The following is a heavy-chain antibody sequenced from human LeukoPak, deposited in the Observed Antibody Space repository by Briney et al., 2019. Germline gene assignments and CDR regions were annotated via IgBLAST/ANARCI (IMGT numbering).Heavy chain of an antibody. D-gene: IGHD3-22*01. V-gene: IGHV3-23*01. CDR3: AKSFQRYYYDSSPDY. CDR1: GFTFNNAW. J-gene: IGHJ4*02. CDR2: ISGSGGST. Sequence: GGSLRLSCAASGFTFNNAWMTWVRQAPGKGLEWVSAISGSGGSTYYADSVKGRFTISRDNSKNTLYLQMNSLRAEDTAVYYCAKSFQRYYYDSSPDYWGQGTLVTVSS.